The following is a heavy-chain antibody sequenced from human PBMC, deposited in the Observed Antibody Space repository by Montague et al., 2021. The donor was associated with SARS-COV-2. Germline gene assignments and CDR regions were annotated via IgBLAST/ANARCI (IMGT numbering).Heavy chain of an antibody. CDR3: ARDDIVLQGVTKGMDV. CDR1: GGSISSSNYY. CDR2: MYSSGST. D-gene: IGHD3-10*01. Sequence: SETLSLTCTVSGGSISSSNYYWGWLRQPPGKGLEWIGNMYSSGSTYYNPSPKSRVTISIDTSKNQFSLKLSSVTAADTAVYYCARDDIVLQGVTKGMDVWGQGTTVTVSS. V-gene: IGHV4-39*07. J-gene: IGHJ6*02.